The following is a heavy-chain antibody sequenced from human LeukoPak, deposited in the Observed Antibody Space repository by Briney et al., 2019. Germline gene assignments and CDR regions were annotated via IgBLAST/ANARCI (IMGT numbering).Heavy chain of an antibody. J-gene: IGHJ4*02. CDR2: IYYSGST. D-gene: IGHD2-21*02. V-gene: IGHV4-59*08. CDR1: GGSISSYY. CDR3: AKPSRGSSWTVVTAYPY. Sequence: SETLSLTCTVSGGSISSYYWSWIRQPPGKGLEWIGYIYYSGSTNYNPSLKSRVTISVDTSKNQFSLKLSSVTAADTAVYYCAKPSRGSSWTVVTAYPYWGQGTLVTVSS.